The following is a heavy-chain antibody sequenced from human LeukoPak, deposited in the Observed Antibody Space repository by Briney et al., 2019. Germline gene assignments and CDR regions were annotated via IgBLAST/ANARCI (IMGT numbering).Heavy chain of an antibody. J-gene: IGHJ5*02. CDR1: GYTFTGYY. CDR3: ARERELLWFGELLYPNWFDP. Sequence: ASVKVSCKASGYTFTGYYMHWVRQAPGQGLEWMGWINPNSGGTNYAQKFQGRVTMTRDTSISTAYMELSRLRSDDTAVYYCARERELLWFGELLYPNWFDPWGQGTLVTVSS. CDR2: INPNSGGT. V-gene: IGHV1-2*02. D-gene: IGHD3-10*01.